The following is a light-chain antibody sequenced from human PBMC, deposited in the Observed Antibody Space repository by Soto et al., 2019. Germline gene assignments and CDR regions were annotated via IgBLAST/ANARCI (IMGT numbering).Light chain of an antibody. Sequence: DIQMTQSPSSLSVSVGDRVTITCRASQSITNYLNWYQQKPGKAPKLLVYAASSLQSGVPSRFSGNGSGTDFTITISSLQPEDFASYYCQQSDSYPYTFGQGTKLEI. CDR1: QSITNY. V-gene: IGKV1-39*01. J-gene: IGKJ2*01. CDR3: QQSDSYPYT. CDR2: AAS.